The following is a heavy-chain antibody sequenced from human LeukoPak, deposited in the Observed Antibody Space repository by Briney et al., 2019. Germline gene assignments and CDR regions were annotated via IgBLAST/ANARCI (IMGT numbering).Heavy chain of an antibody. J-gene: IGHJ3*02. V-gene: IGHV4-59*01. CDR3: ARDSNWYDAFDI. CDR1: GGSISSYY. CDR2: IYYSEST. D-gene: IGHD6-13*01. Sequence: SETLSLTCTVSGGSISSYYWSWIRQPPGKGLEWIGYIYYSESTNYNPSLKSRVTISVDTSKNQFSLKLSPVTAADTAVYYCARDSNWYDAFDIWGQGTMVTVSS.